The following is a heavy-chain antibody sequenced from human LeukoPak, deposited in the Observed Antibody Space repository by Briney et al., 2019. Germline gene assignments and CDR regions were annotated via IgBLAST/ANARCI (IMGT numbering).Heavy chain of an antibody. CDR2: VIAIFGRV. D-gene: IGHD3-22*01. V-gene: IGHV1-69*05. J-gene: IGHJ4*02. Sequence: SVKVSCKASRGTFSSYGISWVRQAPGQGLEWMGRVIAIFGRVKYGQKFQGRATITTDESTSTAYMELSSLTSEDTGVYYCARGELGDSSGFSFFDYWGQGTLVTVSS. CDR1: RGTFSSYG. CDR3: ARGELGDSSGFSFFDY.